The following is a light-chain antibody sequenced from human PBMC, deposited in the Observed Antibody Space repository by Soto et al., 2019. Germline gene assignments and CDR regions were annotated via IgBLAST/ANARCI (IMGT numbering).Light chain of an antibody. V-gene: IGKV3-15*01. CDR3: QQYHTWPFT. Sequence: DIVMTQSPATLPVSPGERVTFSCRASQGVNRKLAWYQHKPGQAPRLLISGASTGATGIPARFSGSGSGTEFTLTISSLQSEDFAIYYCQQYHTWPFTFGEGTKVEIK. CDR2: GAS. CDR1: QGVNRK. J-gene: IGKJ4*01.